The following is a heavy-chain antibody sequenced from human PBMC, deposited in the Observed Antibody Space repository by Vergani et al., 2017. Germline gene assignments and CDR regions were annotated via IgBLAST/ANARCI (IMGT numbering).Heavy chain of an antibody. J-gene: IGHJ6*03. CDR1: RFSFRSFY. CDR2: ISGSGGST. V-gene: IGHV3-23*04. Sequence: EVLLVESGGGLVKPGGSLRLSCADSRFSFRSFYLNWVRQAPGKGLEWVSAISGSGGSTYYADSVKGRFTISRDNSKNTLYLQMNSLRAEDTAVYYCAKRGGELLWFGELSYYYYYYMDVWGKGTTVTVSS. CDR3: AKRGGELLWFGELSYYYYYYMDV. D-gene: IGHD3-10*01.